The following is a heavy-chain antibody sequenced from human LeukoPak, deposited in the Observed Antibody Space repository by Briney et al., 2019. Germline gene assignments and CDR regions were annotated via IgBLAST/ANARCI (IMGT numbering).Heavy chain of an antibody. J-gene: IGHJ3*02. CDR2: IYHSGST. Sequence: PSETLSLTCTVSGGSISSYYWGWIRQPPGKGLEWIGSIYHSGSTYYNPSLKSRVTISVDTSKNQFSLKLSSVTAADTAVYYCARRVGEMVKVHDAFDIWGQGTMVTVSS. V-gene: IGHV4-38-2*02. CDR3: ARRVGEMVKVHDAFDI. CDR1: GGSISSYY. D-gene: IGHD5-18*01.